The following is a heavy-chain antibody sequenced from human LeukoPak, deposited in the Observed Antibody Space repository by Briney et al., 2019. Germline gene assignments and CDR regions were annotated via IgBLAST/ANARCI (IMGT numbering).Heavy chain of an antibody. CDR1: GYTFTGYY. CDR3: ARDSNYDYWSGPLGWFDP. V-gene: IGHV1-2*02. D-gene: IGHD3-3*01. Sequence: ASVKVSCKASGYTFTGYYMHWVRQAPGQGLELMGWINPNSGGTNYAQKFQGRVTMTSDTSISTAYMELSRLRSDDTAVYYCARDSNYDYWSGPLGWFDPWGQGTLVNVSS. CDR2: INPNSGGT. J-gene: IGHJ5*02.